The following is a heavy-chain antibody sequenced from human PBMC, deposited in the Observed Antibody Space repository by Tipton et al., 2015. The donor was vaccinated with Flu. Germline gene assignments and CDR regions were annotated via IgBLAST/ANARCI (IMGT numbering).Heavy chain of an antibody. CDR3: ARDQGIAAAGKLDYYYYMDV. V-gene: IGHV4-4*07. CDR2: IYTSGST. D-gene: IGHD6-13*01. Sequence: TLSLTCTVSGGSISSYYWSWIRQPAGKGLEWIGRIYTSGSTNYNPSLKSRVTMSVDTSKNQFSLKLSSVTAADTAVYYCARDQGIAAAGKLDYYYYMDVWGKGTTVTVSS. J-gene: IGHJ6*03. CDR1: GGSISSYY.